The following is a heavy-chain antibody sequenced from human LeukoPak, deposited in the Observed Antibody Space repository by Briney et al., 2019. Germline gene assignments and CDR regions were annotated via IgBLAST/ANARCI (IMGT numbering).Heavy chain of an antibody. Sequence: PSETLSLTCTVSGGSISSYYWSWIRQPPGKGLEWIGYIYYSGSTNYNPSLKSRVTISVDTSKNQFSLKLSSVTAADTAVYYCEAYYYYGMDVWGQGTTVTVSS. CDR1: GGSISSYY. CDR3: EAYYYYGMDV. J-gene: IGHJ6*02. V-gene: IGHV4-59*08. CDR2: IYYSGST.